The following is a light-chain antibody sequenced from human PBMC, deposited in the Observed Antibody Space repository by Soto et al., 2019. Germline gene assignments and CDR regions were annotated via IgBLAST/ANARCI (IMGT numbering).Light chain of an antibody. Sequence: QSVLTQPASVSGSPGQSITISCTGTSSDVGGYEFVSWYQQHPDNAPKLIIYDVSDRPSGESSRFSGSKSANTASLTISGLQAEDEADYYCSSYTGSGTYVFGTGTKVTVL. J-gene: IGLJ1*01. CDR1: SSDVGGYEF. V-gene: IGLV2-14*01. CDR2: DVS. CDR3: SSYTGSGTYV.